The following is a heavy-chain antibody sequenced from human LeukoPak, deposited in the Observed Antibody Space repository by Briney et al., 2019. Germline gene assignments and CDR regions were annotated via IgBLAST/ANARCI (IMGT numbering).Heavy chain of an antibody. Sequence: ASVKVSCKASGYTFTGYYMHWVRQAPGQGLEWMGWINPNSGGTNYAQKFQGRVTMTRDTPISTAYMELSRLRSDDTAVYYCARLEEGILGPYFDYWGQGTLVTVSS. CDR1: GYTFTGYY. CDR3: ARLEEGILGPYFDY. V-gene: IGHV1-2*02. D-gene: IGHD3-16*01. J-gene: IGHJ4*02. CDR2: INPNSGGT.